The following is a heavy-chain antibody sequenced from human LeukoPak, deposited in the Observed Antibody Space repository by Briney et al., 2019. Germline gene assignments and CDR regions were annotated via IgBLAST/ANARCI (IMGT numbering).Heavy chain of an antibody. CDR2: IIPIFGTA. V-gene: IGHV1-69*01. D-gene: IGHD2-2*01. J-gene: IGHJ3*02. CDR1: GGTFSSYA. CDR3: ARPFYCSSTSCYAFDI. Sequence: ASVKVSCKASGGTFSSYAISWVRQAPGQGLEWMGGIIPIFGTANYAQKFQGRVTITADESTSTAYMELSSLRSEDTAVYYCARPFYCSSTSCYAFDIWGQGTMVTVSS.